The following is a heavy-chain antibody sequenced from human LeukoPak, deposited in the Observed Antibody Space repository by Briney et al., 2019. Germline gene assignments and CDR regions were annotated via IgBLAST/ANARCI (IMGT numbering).Heavy chain of an antibody. Sequence: GGSLSVSCAASGFTLSSYSMNWVREAPGKGREWISYMSSSGSTMYYADSVKGRFTISRDNAKNSLYLQMNSLRAADTAVDYCARDLGFSYWGQGTLVTVSS. CDR2: MSSSGSTM. CDR3: ARDLGFSY. CDR1: GFTLSSYS. J-gene: IGHJ4*02. V-gene: IGHV3-48*01.